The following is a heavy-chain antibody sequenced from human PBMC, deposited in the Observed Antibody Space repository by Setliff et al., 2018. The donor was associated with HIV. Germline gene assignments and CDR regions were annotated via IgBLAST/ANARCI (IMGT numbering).Heavy chain of an antibody. Sequence: PSETLSLTCTVSGASISSGGYYWNWIRQLPGKGLEWIGYILDSGSTYYNPSLRGRLSMSIDTSANQFSVELTSVTAADTALHFCARVPNWGSAPFAYDVWGLGTMVTVSS. D-gene: IGHD7-27*01. CDR3: ARVPNWGSAPFAYDV. J-gene: IGHJ3*01. CDR1: GASISSGGYY. V-gene: IGHV4-31*02. CDR2: ILDSGST.